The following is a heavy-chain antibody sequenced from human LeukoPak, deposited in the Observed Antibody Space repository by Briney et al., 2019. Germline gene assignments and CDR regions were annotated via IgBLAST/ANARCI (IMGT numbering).Heavy chain of an antibody. J-gene: IGHJ3*02. D-gene: IGHD3-22*01. CDR1: GFTFSSYS. CDR2: ISSSSSYI. Sequence: GGSLRLSCAASGFTFSSYSMNWVRQAPGKGLEWVSSISSSSSYIYYADSVKGRFTISRDNAKNSLYLQMNSLRAEDTAVYYCARDLTYCDSSGYYPDAFDIWGQGTMVTVSS. V-gene: IGHV3-21*01. CDR3: ARDLTYCDSSGYYPDAFDI.